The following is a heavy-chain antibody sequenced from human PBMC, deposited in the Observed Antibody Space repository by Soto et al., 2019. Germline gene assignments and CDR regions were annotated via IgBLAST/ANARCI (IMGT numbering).Heavy chain of an antibody. J-gene: IGHJ4*02. Sequence: GGSLRLSCAASGFTFSTYTMHWVRQAPGKGLEWVTVISYDGSNKYYADSVKGRFTISRDNSKNTLFLQMNSLRAEDTAVYYCARGGYYGSGNDYFDYWGRGTLVTVSS. CDR3: ARGGYYGSGNDYFDY. V-gene: IGHV3-30-3*01. CDR1: GFTFSTYT. CDR2: ISYDGSNK. D-gene: IGHD3-10*01.